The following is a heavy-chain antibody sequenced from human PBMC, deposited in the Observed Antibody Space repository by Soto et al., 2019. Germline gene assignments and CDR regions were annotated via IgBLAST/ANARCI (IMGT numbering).Heavy chain of an antibody. V-gene: IGHV5-51*01. J-gene: IGHJ6*02. CDR2: IYPGDSDT. CDR3: ARHHGSPGSYFGLDV. D-gene: IGHD6-13*01. CDR1: GYSFTIYW. Sequence: GESLKISCKGSGYSFTIYWNNWVRQMPGKGLEWMGIIYPGDSDTRYSPSFQGQVTISADKSIDTAYLQWRSLKASDTAVYYCARHHGSPGSYFGLDVWGQGTTVTVSS.